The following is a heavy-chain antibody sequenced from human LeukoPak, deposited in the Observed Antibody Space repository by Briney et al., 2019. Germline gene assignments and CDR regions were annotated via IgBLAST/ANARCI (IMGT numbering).Heavy chain of an antibody. CDR1: GFTFDDYA. D-gene: IGHD1-26*01. J-gene: IGHJ3*02. Sequence: QPGGSLRLYCAASGFTFDDYAMHRVRQAPGNGLEWVSVISWNSGSIGYADSVKGRFTISRDNAKNSLYLQMNSLRAEDTALYYCAKVSIVGAKGDSAFDIWGQGTMVTVSS. V-gene: IGHV3-9*01. CDR3: AKVSIVGAKGDSAFDI. CDR2: ISWNSGSI.